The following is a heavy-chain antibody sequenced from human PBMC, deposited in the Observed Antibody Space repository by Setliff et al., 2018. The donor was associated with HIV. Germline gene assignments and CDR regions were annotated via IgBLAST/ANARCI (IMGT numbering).Heavy chain of an antibody. Sequence: SETLSLTCTVSGDSISSGGYYWSWIRQHPGKGLEWIGYIHYSGSNYYNPSLRSRVTISVDTSKNQFSLKLSSVTAADTAVYYCASQPSGHFYYYMHVWGKGTTVTVS. J-gene: IGHJ6*03. CDR2: IHYSGSN. D-gene: IGHD1-1*01. V-gene: IGHV4-31*03. CDR1: GDSISSGGYY. CDR3: ASQPSGHFYYYMHV.